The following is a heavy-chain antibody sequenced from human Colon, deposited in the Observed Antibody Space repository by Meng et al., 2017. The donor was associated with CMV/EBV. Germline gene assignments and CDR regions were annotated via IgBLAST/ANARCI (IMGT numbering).Heavy chain of an antibody. CDR1: GYTFTSYD. Sequence: KASGYTFTSYDINWVRQATGQGLEWMGWMNPNSGNTGYAQKFQGRVTMTRNTSISTAYMELSSLRSEDTAVYYCARGVGAKGRFDPWGQGTLVTVSS. D-gene: IGHD1-26*01. CDR2: MNPNSGNT. J-gene: IGHJ5*02. CDR3: ARGVGAKGRFDP. V-gene: IGHV1-8*01.